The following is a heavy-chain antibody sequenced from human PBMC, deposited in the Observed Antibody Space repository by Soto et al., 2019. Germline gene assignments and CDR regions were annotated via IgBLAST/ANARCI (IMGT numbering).Heavy chain of an antibody. CDR2: IWYDGSSK. Sequence: GGSLRLSCAASRFTFSSYGMHWARQAPGKGLEWVAVIWYDGSSKYYADSVKGRFTISRDNSKNTLYLQMNSLRVEDTAVYYCASGYYDSSGYSSAYYYHGMDIWGHGTTVPVSS. D-gene: IGHD3-22*01. J-gene: IGHJ6*02. CDR1: RFTFSSYG. V-gene: IGHV3-33*01. CDR3: ASGYYDSSGYSSAYYYHGMDI.